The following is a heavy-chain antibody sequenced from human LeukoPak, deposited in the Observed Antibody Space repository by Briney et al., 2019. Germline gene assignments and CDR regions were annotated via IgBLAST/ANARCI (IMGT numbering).Heavy chain of an antibody. V-gene: IGHV4-59*01. CDR3: ATSPRRALANWFDP. J-gene: IGHJ5*02. CDR2: IYYSGST. D-gene: IGHD3-3*02. Sequence: SETLSLTCTVSGGSISSYYWSWIGQPPGKGLEWIGYIYYSGSTNYNPSLKSRVTISVDTSKNQFSLKLSSVTAADTAVYYCATSPRRALANWFDPWGQGTLVTVSS. CDR1: GGSISSYY.